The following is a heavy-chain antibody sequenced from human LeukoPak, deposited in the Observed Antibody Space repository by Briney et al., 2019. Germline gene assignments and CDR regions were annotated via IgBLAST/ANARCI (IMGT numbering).Heavy chain of an antibody. CDR2: IYHSGST. CDR1: GYSISSGYY. V-gene: IGHV4-38-2*02. CDR3: ARQDYDFWSGYFDAFDI. J-gene: IGHJ3*02. D-gene: IGHD3-3*01. Sequence: SETLSLTCTVSGYSISSGYYWGWIRQPPGKGLEWIGSIYHSGSTYYNPSLKSRVTISVDTSKNQFSLKLSSVTAADTAVYYCARQDYDFWSGYFDAFDIWGQGTWSPSLQ.